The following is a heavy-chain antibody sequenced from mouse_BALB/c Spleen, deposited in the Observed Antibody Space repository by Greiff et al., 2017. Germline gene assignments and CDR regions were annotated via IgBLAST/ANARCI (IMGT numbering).Heavy chain of an antibody. D-gene: IGHD1-2*01. CDR2: INPGSGGT. Sequence: QVQLQQSGAELVRPGTSVKVSCKASGYAFTNYLIEWVKQRPGQGLEWIGVINPGSGGTNYNEKFKGKATPTADKSSSTAYMQLSSLTSDDSAVYFCARVDYYGHFDYWGQGTTLTVSS. CDR3: ARVDYYGHFDY. J-gene: IGHJ2*01. V-gene: IGHV1-54*01. CDR1: GYAFTNYL.